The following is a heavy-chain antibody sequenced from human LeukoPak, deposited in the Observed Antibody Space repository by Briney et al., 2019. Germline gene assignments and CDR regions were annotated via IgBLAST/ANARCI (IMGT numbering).Heavy chain of an antibody. CDR1: GGSISSYY. V-gene: IGHV4-4*07. CDR2: IYTSGST. Sequence: PSETLSLTCTVSGGSISSYYWSWIRQPAGKGPEWIGRIYTSGSTNYNPSLKSRVTMSVDTSKNQFSLKLSSVTAADTAVYYCARVSCSSTSCYRFDPWGQGTLVTVSS. D-gene: IGHD2-2*01. CDR3: ARVSCSSTSCYRFDP. J-gene: IGHJ5*02.